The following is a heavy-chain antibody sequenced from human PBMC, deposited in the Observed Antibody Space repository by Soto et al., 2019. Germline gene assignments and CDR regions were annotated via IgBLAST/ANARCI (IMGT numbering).Heavy chain of an antibody. D-gene: IGHD1-26*01. CDR3: ARLASDSARPGDWFDP. V-gene: IGHV5-51*01. CDR1: GYIFTIYC. CDR2: IYPSDSDT. J-gene: IGHJ5*02. Sequence: GESLKISGNCSGYIFTIYCIAWVLQIPGRGLEWMGIIYPSDSDTIYSPSFQGQVTISADKSISTAYLQWNSLKASDTAIYYCARLASDSARPGDWFDPWGQGTLVTVSS.